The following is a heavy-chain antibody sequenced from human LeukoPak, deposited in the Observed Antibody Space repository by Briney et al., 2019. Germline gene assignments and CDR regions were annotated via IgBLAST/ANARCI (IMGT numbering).Heavy chain of an antibody. J-gene: IGHJ4*02. CDR2: INHSGST. CDR3: ASIAVAGIAYYFDY. V-gene: IGHV4-34*01. D-gene: IGHD6-19*01. CDR1: GGSFSGYY. Sequence: SETLSLTCAVYGGSFSGYYWSWIRQPPGKGLEWIGEINHSGSTNYNPSLKSRVTISVDTSKNQFSLKLSSVTAADTAVYYCASIAVAGIAYYFDYWGQGTLVTVSS.